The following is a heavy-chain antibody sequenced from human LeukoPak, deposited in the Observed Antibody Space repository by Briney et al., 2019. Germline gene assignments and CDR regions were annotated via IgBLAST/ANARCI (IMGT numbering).Heavy chain of an antibody. Sequence: GASVKVSCKASGYTFTGYYMHWARQAPGQGLEWMGWINPNSGGTNYAQKFQGWVTMTRDTSISTAYMELSRLRSDDTAVYYCARPMIPLNCDAFDIWGQGTMVTVSS. CDR3: ARPMIPLNCDAFDI. CDR1: GYTFTGYY. CDR2: INPNSGGT. V-gene: IGHV1-2*04. J-gene: IGHJ3*02. D-gene: IGHD3-22*01.